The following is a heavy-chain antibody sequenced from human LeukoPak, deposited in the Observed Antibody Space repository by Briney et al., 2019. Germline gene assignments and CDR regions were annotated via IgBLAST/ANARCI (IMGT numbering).Heavy chain of an antibody. Sequence: PEGSLRLSCAASGFTFSSYGTHWVRQAPGKGLEWVAVISYDGSNKYYADSVKGRFTISRDNSKNTLYLQMNSLRAEDTAVYYCAKSGYGDYSAYFDYWGQGTLVTVSS. CDR2: ISYDGSNK. CDR1: GFTFSSYG. V-gene: IGHV3-30*18. D-gene: IGHD4-17*01. CDR3: AKSGYGDYSAYFDY. J-gene: IGHJ4*02.